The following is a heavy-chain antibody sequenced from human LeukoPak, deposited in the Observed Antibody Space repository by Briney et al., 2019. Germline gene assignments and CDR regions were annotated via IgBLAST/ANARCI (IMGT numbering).Heavy chain of an antibody. Sequence: SETLSLTCTVSGAPISSYYWSWIRQPPGKGPEWMGYIFYSGSTYYNPSLKSRVTISVDTSKNQFSLKLSSVTAADTAVYYCAGGLARDAFDIWGQGTMVTVSS. CDR1: GAPISSYY. CDR2: IFYSGST. CDR3: AGGLARDAFDI. V-gene: IGHV4-59*08. D-gene: IGHD3-16*01. J-gene: IGHJ3*02.